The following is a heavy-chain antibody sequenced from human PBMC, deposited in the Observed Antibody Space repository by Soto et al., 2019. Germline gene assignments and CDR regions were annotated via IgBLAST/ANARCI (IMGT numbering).Heavy chain of an antibody. V-gene: IGHV4-31*03. J-gene: IGHJ4*02. CDR2: IYYSGST. CDR1: GGSISSGGYY. D-gene: IGHD3-16*01. Sequence: PSETLSLTCTVSGGSISSGGYYWSWIRQHPGKGLEWIGYIYYSGSTYYNPSLKSRVTISVDTSKNQFSLKLSSVTAADTAVYYCARSEGFSYGYFDYWGQRTLVTVSS. CDR3: ARSEGFSYGYFDY.